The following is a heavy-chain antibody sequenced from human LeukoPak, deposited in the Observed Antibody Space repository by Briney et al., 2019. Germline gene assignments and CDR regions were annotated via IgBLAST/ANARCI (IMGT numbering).Heavy chain of an antibody. Sequence: ASVKVSCKASGYTFTSYYMHWVRQAPGQGLEWMGRINPNSGGTNYAQKFQGRVTMTRDTSISTAYMELSRLRSDDTAVYYCARGGYDFVYYYYGMDVWGQGTTVTVSS. CDR3: ARGGYDFVYYYYGMDV. V-gene: IGHV1-2*06. CDR2: INPNSGGT. D-gene: IGHD3-3*01. J-gene: IGHJ6*02. CDR1: GYTFTSYY.